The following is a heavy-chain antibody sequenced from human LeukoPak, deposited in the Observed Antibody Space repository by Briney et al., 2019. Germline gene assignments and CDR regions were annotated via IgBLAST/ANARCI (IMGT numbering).Heavy chain of an antibody. V-gene: IGHV4-4*07. CDR2: IYTSGST. D-gene: IGHD3-22*01. CDR1: GGSISSYY. CDR3: ARVEKEYYYDSSGYYHFAEYFQH. J-gene: IGHJ1*01. Sequence: PSGALSLTCTVSGGSISSYYWSWIRQPAGKGLEWIGRIYTSGSTNYNPSLKSRVTMSVDTSKNQFSLKLSSVTAADTAVYYCARVEKEYYYDSSGYYHFAEYFQHWGQGTLVTVSS.